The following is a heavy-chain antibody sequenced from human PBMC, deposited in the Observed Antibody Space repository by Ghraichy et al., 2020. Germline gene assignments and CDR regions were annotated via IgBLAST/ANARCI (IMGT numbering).Heavy chain of an antibody. CDR3: ASDSQRRWIAAAGTPYYYGMDV. J-gene: IGHJ6*02. CDR1: GYTFTSYG. D-gene: IGHD6-13*01. CDR2: ISAYNGNT. V-gene: IGHV1-18*01. Sequence: ASVKVSCKASGYTFTSYGISWVRQAPGQGLEWMGWISAYNGNTNYAQKLQGRVTMTTDTSTSTAYMELRSLRSDDTAVYYCASDSQRRWIAAAGTPYYYGMDVWGQGTTVTVSS.